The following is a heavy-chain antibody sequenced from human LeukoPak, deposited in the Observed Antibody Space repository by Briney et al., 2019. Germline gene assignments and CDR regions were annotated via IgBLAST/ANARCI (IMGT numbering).Heavy chain of an antibody. V-gene: IGHV3-30*04. Sequence: GGSLRLSCAASGFTFSSYAMHWVRQAPGKGLEWVAVISYDGSNKYYADSVKGRFTISRDNSKNTLYLQMNSLRAEDTAVYYCAKYGRTVTTSNWFDPWGQGTLVTVSS. CDR1: GFTFSSYA. CDR3: AKYGRTVTTSNWFDP. CDR2: ISYDGSNK. D-gene: IGHD4-17*01. J-gene: IGHJ5*02.